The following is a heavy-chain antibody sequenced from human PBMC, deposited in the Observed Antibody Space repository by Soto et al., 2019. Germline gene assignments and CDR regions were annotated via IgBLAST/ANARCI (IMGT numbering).Heavy chain of an antibody. J-gene: IGHJ1*01. D-gene: IGHD6-25*01. Sequence: SEMMCVSWTVACVSISNYDGTWIRQPPEKGLEWIGYIYYSGSTSYNPSLKSRVTISLDVSKNQFSLKLTSVTSADTAVYYCAREAKAARSCHNWGPAPLVTASS. V-gene: IGHV4-59*01. CDR3: AREAKAARSCHN. CDR2: IYYSGST. CDR1: CVSISNYD.